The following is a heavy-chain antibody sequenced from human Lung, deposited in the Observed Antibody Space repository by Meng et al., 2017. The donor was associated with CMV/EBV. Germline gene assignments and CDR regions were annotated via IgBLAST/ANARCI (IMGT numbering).Heavy chain of an antibody. J-gene: IGHJ6*02. Sequence: GESLKISCAASGFTFSSYSMNWVRQAPGKGLEWVSSISSSSSYIYYADSVKGRFTISRDNAKNSLYLQMNSLRAEDTAVYYCARDRGGSYDDDYYYYGMDVWGQGTTVTGSS. CDR3: ARDRGGSYDDDYYYYGMDV. CDR2: ISSSSSYI. D-gene: IGHD1-26*01. CDR1: GFTFSSYS. V-gene: IGHV3-21*01.